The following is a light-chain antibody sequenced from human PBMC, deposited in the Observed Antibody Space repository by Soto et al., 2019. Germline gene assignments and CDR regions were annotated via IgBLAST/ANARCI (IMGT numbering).Light chain of an antibody. V-gene: IGKV3-20*01. J-gene: IGKJ1*01. CDR2: GAS. CDR3: QHYGSSRWT. CDR1: QSVSSPY. Sequence: EIVLTQSPGTLSLSPGERATLSCRASQSVSSPYLAWYQQKPGQAPRLLTYGASSRATGIPDRFSGSGSGTDFTLTISRLEPEDFAVYYCQHYGSSRWTFGQGTRVDI.